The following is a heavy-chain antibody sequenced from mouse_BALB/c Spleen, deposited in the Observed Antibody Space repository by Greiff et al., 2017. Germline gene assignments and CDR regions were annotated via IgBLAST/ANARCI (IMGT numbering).Heavy chain of an antibody. J-gene: IGHJ4*01. CDR1: GFNIKDYY. CDR3: NPDRYDRDYAMDY. D-gene: IGHD2-14*01. V-gene: IGHV14-4*02. Sequence: VQLKQSGAELVRSGASVKLSCTASGFNIKDYYMHWVKQRPEQGLEWIGWIDPENGDTEYAPKFQGKATMTADTSSNTAYLQLSSLTSEDTAVYYCNPDRYDRDYAMDYWGQGTSVTVSS. CDR2: IDPENGDT.